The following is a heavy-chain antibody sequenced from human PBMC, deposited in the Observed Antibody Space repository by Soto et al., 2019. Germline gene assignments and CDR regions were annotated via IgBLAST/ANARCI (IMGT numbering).Heavy chain of an antibody. CDR1: GYTFTSYD. V-gene: IGHV1-8*01. J-gene: IGHJ4*02. D-gene: IGHD3-10*01. CDR3: VRLFYCGSGSWVE. Sequence: QVQLVQSGAEVKKPGASVKVSCKASGYTFTSYDINWVRQATGQGLEWMGWVNPNNGHTGYAQKFQGRVTLTRNTSISTAYMELDSLRSEDTAVYYCVRLFYCGSGSWVEWGQGTLVTVSS. CDR2: VNPNNGHT.